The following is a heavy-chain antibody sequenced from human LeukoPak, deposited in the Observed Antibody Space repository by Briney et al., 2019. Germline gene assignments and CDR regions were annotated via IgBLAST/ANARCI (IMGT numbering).Heavy chain of an antibody. D-gene: IGHD6-13*01. CDR2: IYHNGRT. V-gene: IGHV4-30-2*01. CDR3: ARVSVAAVAVDY. J-gene: IGHJ4*02. CDR1: GGSISSGVYY. Sequence: SETLSLTCTVSGGSISSGVYYWACIRQPPGKGLEWIGYIYHNGRTYYNPSLKSRVTISVDRSTNQFSLNLSSVTAADTAVYYCARVSVAAVAVDYWGQGTLVTVSS.